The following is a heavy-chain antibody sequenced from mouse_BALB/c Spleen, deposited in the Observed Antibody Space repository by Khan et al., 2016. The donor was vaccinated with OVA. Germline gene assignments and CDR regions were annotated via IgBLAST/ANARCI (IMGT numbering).Heavy chain of an antibody. V-gene: IGHV2-6-1*01. J-gene: IGHJ4*01. Sequence: QVQLQQSGPGLVAPSQSLSITCTISGFSLTNYGVHWVRQPPGKGLEWLVVIWSDGTITYSSVLKSRLSISKDNSKSQVLLKMNSLQTDDTAMYYGARQPYYHYYIRDYGGQGTSVTGSS. CDR1: GFSLTNYG. CDR2: IWSDGTI. CDR3: ARQPYYHYYIRDY. D-gene: IGHD2-10*01.